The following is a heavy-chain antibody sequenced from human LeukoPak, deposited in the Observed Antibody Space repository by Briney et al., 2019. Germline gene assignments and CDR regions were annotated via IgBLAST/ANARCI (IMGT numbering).Heavy chain of an antibody. V-gene: IGHV1-18*01. CDR2: ISAYNGNT. Sequence: ASVKVSCKASGYTFTNYGISWVRQAPGQGLEWMGWISAYNGNTNYAQKLQGRVTMTADTPKSTVYMELRSLISDDTAVYYCARGISEWFGELPSDYWGQGTLVIVSS. CDR1: GYTFTNYG. J-gene: IGHJ4*02. CDR3: ARGISEWFGELPSDY. D-gene: IGHD3-10*01.